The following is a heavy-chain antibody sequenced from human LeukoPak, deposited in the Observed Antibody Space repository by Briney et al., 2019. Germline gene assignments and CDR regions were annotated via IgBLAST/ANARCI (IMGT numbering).Heavy chain of an antibody. CDR3: ARAKADTAMVLGYYYMDV. V-gene: IGHV3-23*01. D-gene: IGHD5-18*01. Sequence: GGSLRLSCAASGFTFSSYAMSWVRQAPGKGLEWVSAISGSGGSTYYADSVKGRFTISRDNSKNTLYLQMNSLRAEDTAVYYCARAKADTAMVLGYYYMDVWGKGTTVTVSS. CDR2: ISGSGGST. CDR1: GFTFSSYA. J-gene: IGHJ6*03.